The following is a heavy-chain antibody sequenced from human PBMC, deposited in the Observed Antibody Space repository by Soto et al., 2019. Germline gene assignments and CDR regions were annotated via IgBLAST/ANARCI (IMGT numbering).Heavy chain of an antibody. J-gene: IGHJ6*02. CDR1: GGSISSYY. D-gene: IGHD3-10*01. CDR2: IYYSGST. CDR3: AREPGTGNPQVVSWYYYGMDV. V-gene: IGHV4-59*01. Sequence: SETLSLTCTVSGGSISSYYWSWIRQPPGKGLEWIGYIYYSGSTNYNPSHKSRVTISEDTSKNQFSLKLSSVTAADTAVYYCAREPGTGNPQVVSWYYYGMDVWGQGTTVTVSS.